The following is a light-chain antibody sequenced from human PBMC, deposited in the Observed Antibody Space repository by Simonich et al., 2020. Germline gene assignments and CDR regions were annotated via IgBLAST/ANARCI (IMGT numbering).Light chain of an antibody. Sequence: QSALTQPRSVSGSPGQSVTISCTGTSSDVGGYNYVSWYQQYPGKAPKLMIYDVSKRPSGVPDRFSGSKSGNTASLTISGLQAEDEADYYCQSYDSSLSGSVFGGGTKLTVL. CDR3: QSYDSSLSGSV. J-gene: IGLJ3*02. V-gene: IGLV2-11*01. CDR1: SSDVGGYNY. CDR2: DVS.